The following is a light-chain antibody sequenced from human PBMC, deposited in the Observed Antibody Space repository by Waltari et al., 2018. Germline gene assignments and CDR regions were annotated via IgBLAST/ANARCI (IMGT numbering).Light chain of an antibody. V-gene: IGKV3-20*01. J-gene: IGKJ4*01. CDR2: GAS. CDR3: QQYDGSVLT. Sequence: IVLTQSPDTLSLSPGQRATLSCRASQTINNNFLVWYQQKPGQAPRLLIHGASSRATGFPDRFSGSGSGTDFTLTISSLEPEDVAVYYCQQYDGSVLTFGGGTKVGI. CDR1: QTINNNF.